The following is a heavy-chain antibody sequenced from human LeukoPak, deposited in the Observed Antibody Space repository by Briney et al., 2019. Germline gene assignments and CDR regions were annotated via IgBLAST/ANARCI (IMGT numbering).Heavy chain of an antibody. CDR1: GGSISSGDYY. D-gene: IGHD6-13*01. CDR2: IYYSGST. Sequence: ASETLSLTYTVSGGSISSGDYYWSWIRQPPGKGLEWIGYIYYSGSTYYNPSLKSRVTISVDTSKNQFSLKLSSVTAADTAVYYCARSSSWFYYFDYWGQGTLVTVSS. J-gene: IGHJ4*02. V-gene: IGHV4-30-4*01. CDR3: ARSSSWFYYFDY.